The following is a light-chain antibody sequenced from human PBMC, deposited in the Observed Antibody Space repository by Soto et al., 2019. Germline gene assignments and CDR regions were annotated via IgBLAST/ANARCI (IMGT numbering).Light chain of an antibody. V-gene: IGKV1-39*01. CDR3: QQTYIAPRT. CDR2: AAS. J-gene: IGKJ2*01. CDR1: QSIRNY. Sequence: DIQMTQSPSSLSASVGDRVTITCRASQSIRNYLNWYQHKPGKAPNLLIYAASSLHSGVPSRFSGSGSGTDFTLTITTLQPEDFATYYCQQTYIAPRTFGQGTKLEIK.